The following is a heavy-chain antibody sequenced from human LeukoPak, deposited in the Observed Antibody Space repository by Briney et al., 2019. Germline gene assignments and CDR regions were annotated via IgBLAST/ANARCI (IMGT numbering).Heavy chain of an antibody. CDR3: LRGATP. V-gene: IGHV1-2*02. CDR2: IGNNNGGT. CDR1: GYTFTGYY. J-gene: IGHJ5*02. Sequence: ASVKVSCKASGYTFTGYYMHWVRQAPGQGLEWMGRIGNNNGGTEYAQKFRARLTLTTDTFTNTAYMELRSLTSDDTAIYYCLRGATPWGQGTLVVVSS.